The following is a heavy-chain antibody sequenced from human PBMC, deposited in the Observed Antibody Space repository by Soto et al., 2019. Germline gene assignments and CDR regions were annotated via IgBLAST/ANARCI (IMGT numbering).Heavy chain of an antibody. CDR3: ATGIRYFDWLLPSFDY. J-gene: IGHJ4*02. V-gene: IGHV1-24*01. CDR2: FDTEDGET. CDR1: GYTLTELS. Sequence: QVQLVQSGAEVKKPGASVKVSCKVSGYTLTELSMHWVRQAPGKGLEWMGGFDTEDGETIYAQKFQGRVTMTEDTSTDTAYMELSSLRSEDTAVYYCATGIRYFDWLLPSFDYWGQGTLVTVSS. D-gene: IGHD3-9*01.